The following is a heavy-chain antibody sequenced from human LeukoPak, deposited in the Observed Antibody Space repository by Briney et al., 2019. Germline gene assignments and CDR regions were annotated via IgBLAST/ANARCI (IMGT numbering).Heavy chain of an antibody. Sequence: GASVKVSCKASGGTFSSYAISWVRQAPGQGLEWMGRIIPILGIANYAQKFQGRVTITADKSTSTAYMELSSLRSEDTAVYYCASNIVVVPAASRYYGMDVWGQGTTVTVSS. CDR3: ASNIVVVPAASRYYGMDV. CDR2: IIPILGIA. V-gene: IGHV1-69*04. D-gene: IGHD2-2*01. J-gene: IGHJ6*02. CDR1: GGTFSSYA.